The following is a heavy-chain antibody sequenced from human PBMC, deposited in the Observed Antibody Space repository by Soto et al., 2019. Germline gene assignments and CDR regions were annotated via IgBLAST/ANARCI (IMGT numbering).Heavy chain of an antibody. J-gene: IGHJ4*02. CDR3: AKQVRATGSSSNYFDS. CDR2: ISGGAGST. V-gene: IGHV3-23*01. D-gene: IGHD6-6*01. CDR1: GFTFSSYG. Sequence: EVQLLESGGGLVQPGGSLRLSCAASGFTFSSYGMSWVRQAPGKGLEWVSAISGGAGSTYYADSVKGRFTISRDNSKNTLYLQMNSLRAEDTAVYYCAKQVRATGSSSNYFDSWGQGTLVTVSS.